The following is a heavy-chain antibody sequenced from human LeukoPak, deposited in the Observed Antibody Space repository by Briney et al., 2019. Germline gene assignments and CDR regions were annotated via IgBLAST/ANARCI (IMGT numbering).Heavy chain of an antibody. CDR1: GFTFSSYG. V-gene: IGHV3-30*18. CDR2: ISYDGSNK. Sequence: GGSLRLSCAASGFTFSSYGMHWVRQAPGKGLEWVAVISYDGSNKYYGDSVKGRFTISRDNSKNTLYPQMNSLRAEDTAVYYCAKDFTIFGVVIPGDVWGQGTTVTVSS. J-gene: IGHJ6*02. D-gene: IGHD3-3*01. CDR3: AKDFTIFGVVIPGDV.